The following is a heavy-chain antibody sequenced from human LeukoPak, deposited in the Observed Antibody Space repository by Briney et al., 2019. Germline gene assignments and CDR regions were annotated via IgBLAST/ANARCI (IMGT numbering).Heavy chain of an antibody. V-gene: IGHV3-66*02. CDR1: GFTVSSNY. J-gene: IGHJ4*02. Sequence: PGGSLRLSCAASGFTVSSNYMSWVRQAPGQGLEWVSVIYSGGSTYYADSVKGRFTISRDNSKNTLYLQMNSLRAEDTAVYYCARDRRLTGVDYWGQGTLVTVSS. D-gene: IGHD7-27*01. CDR3: ARDRRLTGVDY. CDR2: IYSGGST.